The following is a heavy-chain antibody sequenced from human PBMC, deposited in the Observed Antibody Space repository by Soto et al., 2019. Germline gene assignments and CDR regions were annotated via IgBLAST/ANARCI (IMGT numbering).Heavy chain of an antibody. CDR2: IYSIGNT. D-gene: IGHD1-26*01. J-gene: IGHJ4*02. CDR3: ATRPAGGWAGVCDY. V-gene: IGHV4-38-2*02. Sequence: SETLSLTCTVSGSSTRTSAYWVSVRQPPGKGPEWIGIIYSIGNTYYNPSLESRVTISLDTSKSQFSLMLNSVTAADTAVYYCATRPAGGWAGVCDYWSRGTLVTVSS. CDR1: GSSTRTSAY.